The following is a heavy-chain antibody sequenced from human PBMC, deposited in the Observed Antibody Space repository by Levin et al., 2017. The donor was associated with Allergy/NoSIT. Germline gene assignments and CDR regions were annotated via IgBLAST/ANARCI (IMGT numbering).Heavy chain of an antibody. D-gene: IGHD1-26*01. CDR2: IYTSGST. CDR3: ASFSGSYGRNTGYGMDV. Sequence: SETLSLTCTVSGGSISSYYWSWIRQPAGKGLEWIGRIYTSGSTNYNPSLKSRVTMSVDTSKNQFSLKLSSVTAADTAVYYCASFSGSYGRNTGYGMDVWGQGTTVTVSS. CDR1: GGSISSYY. J-gene: IGHJ6*02. V-gene: IGHV4-4*07.